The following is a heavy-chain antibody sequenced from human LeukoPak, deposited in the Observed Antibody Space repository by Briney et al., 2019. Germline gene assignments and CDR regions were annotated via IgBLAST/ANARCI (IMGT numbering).Heavy chain of an antibody. CDR1: GFTFSSYA. CDR2: ISGSGGST. V-gene: IGHV3-23*01. CDR3: AKRVSTSVAGYDY. Sequence: GGSLRLSCAAYGFTFSSYAMSWVRQAPGKGLEWVSAISGSGGSTYYGDSVKGRLTISRDNSKNTLYLQMNSLRAEDTAVDYCAKRVSTSVAGYDYWGQGTLVTVSS. D-gene: IGHD6-19*01. J-gene: IGHJ4*02.